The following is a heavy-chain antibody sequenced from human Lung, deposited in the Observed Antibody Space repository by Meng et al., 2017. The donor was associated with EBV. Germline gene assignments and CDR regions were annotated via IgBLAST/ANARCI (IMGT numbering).Heavy chain of an antibody. J-gene: IGHJ4*02. V-gene: IGHV3-23*01. CDR3: PKQSYVDFVDFDY. Sequence: EVQMLESXXXXVXXGGXLRLSCATSGLTFSSYAMTWVRQAPGKGLEWVSSITGSGETTYYADSVKGRFTISRDNSKKTMYLQMNSLRAEDTAVYYCPKQSYVDFVDFDYWGQGILVTVSS. CDR1: GLTFSSYA. D-gene: IGHD4-17*01. CDR2: ITGSGETT.